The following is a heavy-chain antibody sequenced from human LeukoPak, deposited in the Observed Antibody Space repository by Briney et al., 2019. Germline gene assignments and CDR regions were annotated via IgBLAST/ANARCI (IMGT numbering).Heavy chain of an antibody. J-gene: IGHJ3*02. V-gene: IGHV4-38-2*02. CDR3: ASLTTAEAFDI. CDR2: IYTSGST. CDR1: GYSISSGYY. Sequence: SETLSLTCTVSGYSISSGYYWGWIRQPPGKGLEWIGSIYTSGSTNYNPSLKSRVTISVDTSMNQFSLKLSSVTAADTAVYYCASLTTAEAFDIWGQGTMVTVSS. D-gene: IGHD3-22*01.